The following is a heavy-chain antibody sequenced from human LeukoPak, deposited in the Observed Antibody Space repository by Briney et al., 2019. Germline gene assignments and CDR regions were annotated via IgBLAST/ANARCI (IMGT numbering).Heavy chain of an antibody. D-gene: IGHD2-2*02. CDR3: ARHGPQYCSGTSCYIDY. CDR2: ISGSGGST. V-gene: IGHV3-23*01. Sequence: GGSLRLSCAASGFTFSSYAMSWVRQAPGKGLEWVSAISGSGGSTYYADSVKGRFTISRDNSKNTLYLQMNSLRAEDTAVYYCARHGPQYCSGTSCYIDYWGQGTLVTVSS. CDR1: GFTFSSYA. J-gene: IGHJ4*02.